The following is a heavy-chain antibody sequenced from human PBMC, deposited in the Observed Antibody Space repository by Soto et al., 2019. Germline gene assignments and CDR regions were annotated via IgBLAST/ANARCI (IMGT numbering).Heavy chain of an antibody. CDR1: GFTFSSYA. J-gene: IGHJ4*02. Sequence: QAGGSLRLSCAASGFTFSSYAMSWVRQAPGKGLEWVSAISGSGGSTYCADSVKGRFTISRDNSKNTLYLQMNSLRAEDTAVYYCAKESGLGDLVSYWGQGTLVTVSS. V-gene: IGHV3-23*01. CDR2: ISGSGGST. CDR3: AKESGLGDLVSY. D-gene: IGHD3-3*01.